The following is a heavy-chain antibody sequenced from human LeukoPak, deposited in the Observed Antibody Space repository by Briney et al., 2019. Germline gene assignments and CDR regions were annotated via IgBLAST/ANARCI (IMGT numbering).Heavy chain of an antibody. CDR1: GYSFTVYY. CDR3: GSAGIAKGWFDP. Sequence: ASVKVSCKPSGYSFTVYYIHWVRQAPGQGLEWMGWINPNSGGTNYAQKFQGRATMTRDTSTSTVYMELSSLRSEDTAVYYCGSAGIAKGWFDPWGQGTLVTVSS. V-gene: IGHV1-2*02. J-gene: IGHJ5*02. D-gene: IGHD2-21*01. CDR2: INPNSGGT.